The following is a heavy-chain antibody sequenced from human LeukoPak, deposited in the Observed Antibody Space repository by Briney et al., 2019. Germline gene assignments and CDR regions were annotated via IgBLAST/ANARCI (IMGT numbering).Heavy chain of an antibody. CDR2: ITTSSNYV. Sequence: GGSLRLSCAASGFTFSSFNMNWVRQAPGKGLEWVSSITTSSNYVEYADSVKGRFTISRDNAKNLLYLQMNSLRAEDTAVYFCARDQSVVTGYYYFDSWGQGALVTVSS. D-gene: IGHD3-9*01. CDR1: GFTFSSFN. V-gene: IGHV3-21*06. CDR3: ARDQSVVTGYYYFDS. J-gene: IGHJ4*02.